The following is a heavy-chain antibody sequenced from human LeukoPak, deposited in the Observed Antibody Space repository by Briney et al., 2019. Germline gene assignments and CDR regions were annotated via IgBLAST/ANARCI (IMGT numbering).Heavy chain of an antibody. Sequence: GGSLRLSCAASGFTFSSYWMHWVRQARGKGLVWVSRISTDGFSTIYADSVKDRFTISRDNAKNTLYLQMSSLKAEDTAVYYCARVPYADFWSRGFDRWGQGTLVTVSS. CDR1: GFTFSSYW. V-gene: IGHV3-74*01. CDR2: ISTDGFST. CDR3: ARVPYADFWSRGFDR. D-gene: IGHD3-3*01. J-gene: IGHJ5*02.